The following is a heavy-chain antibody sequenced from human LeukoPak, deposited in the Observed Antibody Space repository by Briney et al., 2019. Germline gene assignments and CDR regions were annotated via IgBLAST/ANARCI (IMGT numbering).Heavy chain of an antibody. J-gene: IGHJ6*02. Sequence: GGSLRLSCAASGFTFSSYAMSWDRQAPGKGLEWVSAISGSGGSTYYADSVKGRFTISRDNSKNTLYLQMNSLRAEDTAVYYCAKDDRIQLSGNYYYGMDVWGQGTTVTVSS. CDR1: GFTFSSYA. D-gene: IGHD5-18*01. CDR3: AKDDRIQLSGNYYYGMDV. CDR2: ISGSGGST. V-gene: IGHV3-23*01.